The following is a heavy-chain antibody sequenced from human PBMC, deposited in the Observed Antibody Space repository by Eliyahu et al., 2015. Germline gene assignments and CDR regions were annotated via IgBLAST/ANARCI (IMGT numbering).Heavy chain of an antibody. D-gene: IGHD5-24*01. J-gene: IGHJ4*02. CDR2: IHYSGNA. V-gene: IGHV4-39*01. Sequence: QLQLQESGPGLVKPSEXLXLTCTVXGGXLXATSSNNSYWGWIRQPPGKGLEWIGSIHYSGNAYYDPSLKSRVTISVDTSKNQFSLKVSSVTAADTAVYYCVNGYNPNFFDNWGQGPLVAVSS. CDR1: GGXLXATSSNNSY. CDR3: VNGYNPNFFDN.